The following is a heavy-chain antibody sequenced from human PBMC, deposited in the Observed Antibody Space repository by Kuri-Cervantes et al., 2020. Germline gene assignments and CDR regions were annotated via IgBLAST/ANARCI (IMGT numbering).Heavy chain of an antibody. D-gene: IGHD6-13*01. Sequence: ASVKVSCKASGDTFTNYGISWVRQAPGQGLEWMGWISVDSGNRNYAQKFQGRITMTTDTSTRTAYMEMRSLRSEDTAVYYCARGPRRKIAAAGNYWFDPWGQGTLVTVSS. CDR1: GDTFTNYG. CDR2: ISVDSGNR. V-gene: IGHV1-18*01. J-gene: IGHJ5*02. CDR3: ARGPRRKIAAAGNYWFDP.